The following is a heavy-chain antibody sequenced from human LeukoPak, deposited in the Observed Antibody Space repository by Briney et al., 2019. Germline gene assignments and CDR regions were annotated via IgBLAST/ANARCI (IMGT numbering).Heavy chain of an antibody. J-gene: IGHJ6*03. V-gene: IGHV1-8*01. CDR2: MNPNSGNT. Sequence: GASVKVSCKASGYTFTSYDINWVRQATGQGLEWMGWMNPNSGNTGYAQKFQGRVTMTRNTSISTAYMELSSLRSEDTAVYYCARGKFQWFDSIGNSDYYYYMAVWAKGPRSPSP. D-gene: IGHD3-22*01. CDR1: GYTFTSYD. CDR3: ARGKFQWFDSIGNSDYYYYMAV.